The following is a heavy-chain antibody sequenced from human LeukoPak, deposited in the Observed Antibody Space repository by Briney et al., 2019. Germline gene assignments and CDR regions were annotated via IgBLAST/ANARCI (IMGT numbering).Heavy chain of an antibody. CDR3: AREEVDSSVDY. V-gene: IGHV4-39*07. J-gene: IGHJ4*02. D-gene: IGHD6-25*01. CDR2: IFYSGST. CDR1: GGSISTSNYY. Sequence: PSETLSLTCTVSGGSISTSNYYWGWIRQPPGKGLEWIGNIFYSGSTYYSPSLRSRVTISLDTSKNQFSLKLSSVTAADTAVYYCAREEVDSSVDYWGQGTLVTVSS.